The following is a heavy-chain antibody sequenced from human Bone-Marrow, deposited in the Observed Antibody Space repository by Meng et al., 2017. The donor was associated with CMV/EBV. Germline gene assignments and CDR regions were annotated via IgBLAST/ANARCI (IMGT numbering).Heavy chain of an antibody. Sequence: GGSLRLSCAASGFTFSSYAMHWVRQAPGKGLEWVAVISYDGSNKYYADSVKGRFTISRDNSKNTLYLRMNSLRTEDTAVYYCASDLVVPAARDVYWGQGMLVTVSS. CDR1: GFTFSSYA. CDR3: ASDLVVPAARDVY. V-gene: IGHV3-30-3*01. D-gene: IGHD2-2*01. J-gene: IGHJ4*02. CDR2: ISYDGSNK.